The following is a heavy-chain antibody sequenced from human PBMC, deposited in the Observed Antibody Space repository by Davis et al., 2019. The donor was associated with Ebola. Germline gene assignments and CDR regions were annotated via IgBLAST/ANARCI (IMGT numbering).Heavy chain of an antibody. V-gene: IGHV3-21*01. CDR3: ARDGYYYDSSGYYQHFDY. CDR2: ISSSSSYI. Sequence: GESLKISCAASGFTFSSYWMSWVRQAPGKGLEWVSSISSSSSYIYYADSVKGRFTISRDNAKNSLYLQMNSLRAEDTAVYYCARDGYYYDSSGYYQHFDYWGQGTLVTVSS. D-gene: IGHD3-22*01. CDR1: GFTFSSYW. J-gene: IGHJ4*02.